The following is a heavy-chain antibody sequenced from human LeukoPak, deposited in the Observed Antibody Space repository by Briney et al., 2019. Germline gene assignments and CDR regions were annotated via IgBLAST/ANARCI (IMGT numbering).Heavy chain of an antibody. CDR2: IKSKTDGGTT. J-gene: IGHJ4*02. D-gene: IGHD3-22*01. CDR3: TKYYYDSSGYLYYFDS. Sequence: TGGSLRLSCAASGFTFSNAWMSWVCQAPGKGLEWVGRIKSKTDGGTTDYAAPVKGRFTISRDDSKNTLYLQMNSLKTEDTAVYYCTKYYYDSSGYLYYFDSWGQGTLVTVSS. V-gene: IGHV3-15*01. CDR1: GFTFSNAW.